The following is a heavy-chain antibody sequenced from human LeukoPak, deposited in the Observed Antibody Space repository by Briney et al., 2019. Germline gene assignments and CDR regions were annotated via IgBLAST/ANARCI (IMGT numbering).Heavy chain of an antibody. J-gene: IGHJ4*02. Sequence: GGSLRLSCAASGFTFSSYSMNWVRQAPGKGLEWVSSISSSSSYIYYADSVKGRFTISIDNAKNSLYLQMNSLRAEDTAVYYCARDSSSGYYCDYWGQGTPVTVSS. CDR2: ISSSSSYI. V-gene: IGHV3-21*01. CDR1: GFTFSSYS. CDR3: ARDSSSGYYCDY. D-gene: IGHD3-22*01.